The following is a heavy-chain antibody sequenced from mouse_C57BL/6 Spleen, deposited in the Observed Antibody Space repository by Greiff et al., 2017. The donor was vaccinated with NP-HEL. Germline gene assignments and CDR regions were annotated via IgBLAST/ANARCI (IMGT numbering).Heavy chain of an antibody. J-gene: IGHJ2*01. CDR3: AREGDNWYFDY. V-gene: IGHV1-52*01. CDR1: GFTFTSYW. CDR2: IDPSDSET. Sequence: QVQLQQPGAELVRPGSSVKLSCKASGFTFTSYWMHWVKQRPIQGLEWIGNIDPSDSETHYNQKFKDKATLTVDKSSSTAYMQLSSLTSEDSAVYYCAREGDNWYFDYWGHGTTLTVSS. D-gene: IGHD4-1*01.